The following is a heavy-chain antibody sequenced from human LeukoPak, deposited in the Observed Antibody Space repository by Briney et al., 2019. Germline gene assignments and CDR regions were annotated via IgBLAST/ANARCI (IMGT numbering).Heavy chain of an antibody. CDR2: IYYSGST. J-gene: IGHJ6*03. CDR3: ARVIVVGPYMDV. Sequence: PSETLSLTCTVSGGSISSSSYYWGWIRQPPGKGLEWIGSIYYSGSTNYNPSLKSRVTISVDTSKNQFSLKLSSVTAADTAVYYCARVIVVGPYMDVWGKGTTVTISS. CDR1: GGSISSSSYY. V-gene: IGHV4-39*07. D-gene: IGHD2-21*01.